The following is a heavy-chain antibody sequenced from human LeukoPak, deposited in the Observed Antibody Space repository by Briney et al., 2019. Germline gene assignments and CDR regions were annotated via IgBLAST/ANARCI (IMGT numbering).Heavy chain of an antibody. D-gene: IGHD6-19*01. Sequence: SETLSLTCTVSGYSISSGYYWGWIRQPPGKGLEWIGSIYHSGSTYYNPSLKSRVTISVDTSKNQFSLKLSSVTAADTAVYYCARVRIGYSSGWEPRDVWGKGTTVTVSS. V-gene: IGHV4-38-2*02. J-gene: IGHJ6*04. CDR3: ARVRIGYSSGWEPRDV. CDR1: GYSISSGYY. CDR2: IYHSGST.